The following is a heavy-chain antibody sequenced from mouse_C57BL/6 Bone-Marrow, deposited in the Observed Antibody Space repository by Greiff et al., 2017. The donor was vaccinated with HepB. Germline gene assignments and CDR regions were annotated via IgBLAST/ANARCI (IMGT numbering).Heavy chain of an antibody. CDR3: AREGLFITTVGEYYFDY. CDR1: GYTFTSYW. Sequence: QVQLQQPGAELVKPGASVKLSCKASGYTFTSYWMQWVKQRPGQGLEWIGEIDPSDSYTNYNQKFKGKATLTVDTSSSTAYMQLSSLTSEDSAVYYCAREGLFITTVGEYYFDYWGQGTTLTVSS. CDR2: IDPSDSYT. V-gene: IGHV1-50*01. J-gene: IGHJ2*01. D-gene: IGHD1-1*01.